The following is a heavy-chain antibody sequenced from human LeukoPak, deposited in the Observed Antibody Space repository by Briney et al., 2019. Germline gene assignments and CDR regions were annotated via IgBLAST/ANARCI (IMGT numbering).Heavy chain of an antibody. Sequence: SETLSLTCTVSGGSISSYYWSWIRQPPGKGLEWIGYIYYSGSTNYNPSLKSRVTISVDTSKNQFSLKLSSVTAADTAVYYCASLTLNDFWSGPGGVGDYWGQGTLVTVSS. J-gene: IGHJ4*02. CDR3: ASLTLNDFWSGPGGVGDY. CDR2: IYYSGST. D-gene: IGHD3-3*01. V-gene: IGHV4-59*08. CDR1: GGSISSYY.